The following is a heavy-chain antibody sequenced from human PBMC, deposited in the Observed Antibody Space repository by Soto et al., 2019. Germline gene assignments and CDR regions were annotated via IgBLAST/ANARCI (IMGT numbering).Heavy chain of an antibody. CDR1: GFTVSYNY. D-gene: IGHD3-10*01. CDR3: ARGMYGSGNYYIGDAFDM. V-gene: IGHV3-53*01. J-gene: IGHJ3*02. Sequence: EVQLVESGGNLIQPGGSLRLSCAVSGFTVSYNYMNWVRQAPGKGLEWVSVIYRGGDTFYADSVKGRFTISRDNSKNTLYLQMNSLRAEDTAVYYCARGMYGSGNYYIGDAFDMWGQGTMVTVSS. CDR2: IYRGGDT.